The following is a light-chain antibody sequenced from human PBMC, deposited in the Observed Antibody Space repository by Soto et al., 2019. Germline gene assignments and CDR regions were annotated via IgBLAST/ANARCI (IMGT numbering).Light chain of an antibody. V-gene: IGKV3-15*01. CDR1: QSVSSN. CDR3: QQYNNWPPSIT. Sequence: EIVMTQSPATLSVSPGERATLSCRASQSVSSNLAWSQQKPGQAPRLLIYGASTRTTGIQARFSGSGSGTDFTLTISTLQSEDFAVYYCQQYNNWPPSITFGQGTRLEIK. J-gene: IGKJ5*01. CDR2: GAS.